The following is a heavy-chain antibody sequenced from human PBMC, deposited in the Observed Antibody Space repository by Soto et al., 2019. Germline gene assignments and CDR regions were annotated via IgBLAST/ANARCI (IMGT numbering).Heavy chain of an antibody. J-gene: IGHJ6*02. V-gene: IGHV3-48*02. CDR1: GFSFSTYS. CDR2: ISSRSYTI. D-gene: IGHD6-6*01. CDR3: ARGGSSSDNGMAV. Sequence: EVQLVESGGGLVQPGGSLRLSCAASGFSFSTYSMNWVRQAPGKGLEWVSYISSRSYTIYYVDSVKGRFTISRDNAKNSLYLQMNSLRDEDTAVYYCARGGSSSDNGMAVWCQGTTVTV.